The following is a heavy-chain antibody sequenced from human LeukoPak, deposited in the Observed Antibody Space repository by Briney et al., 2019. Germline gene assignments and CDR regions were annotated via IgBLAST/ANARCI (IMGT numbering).Heavy chain of an antibody. CDR3: ASRPYYYDSSGLDPADAFDI. CDR2: IIPIFGTA. J-gene: IGHJ3*02. D-gene: IGHD3-22*01. Sequence: SVKVSCKASGGTLSSYAISWVRQAPGQGLEWMGRIIPIFGTANYAQKFQGRVTITTDESTSTAYMELSSLRSEDTAVYYCASRPYYYDSSGLDPADAFDIWGQGTMVTVSS. V-gene: IGHV1-69*05. CDR1: GGTLSSYA.